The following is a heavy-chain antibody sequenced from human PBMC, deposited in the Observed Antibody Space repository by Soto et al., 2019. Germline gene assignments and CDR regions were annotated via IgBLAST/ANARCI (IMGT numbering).Heavy chain of an antibody. CDR1: GGSVNSDSYY. CDR3: ARESREFSCSGGLDV. D-gene: IGHD3-10*01. J-gene: IGHJ6*02. CDR2: LYYSGST. Sequence: QVQLQESGPGLVKPSETLSLTCTVSGGSVNSDSYYWSWIRQPPGKRLEWIGSLYYSGSTNYNPSLKSRVPRSVAATKNRFSLNLSSVTAADRAVYFGARESREFSCSGGLDVWGQATTVTVS. V-gene: IGHV4-61*01.